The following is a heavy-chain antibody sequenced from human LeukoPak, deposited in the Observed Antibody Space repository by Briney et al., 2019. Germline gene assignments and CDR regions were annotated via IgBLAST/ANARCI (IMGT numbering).Heavy chain of an antibody. CDR3: ARTLLWFGEFYYYGMDV. CDR2: IAWDDVN. CDR1: GFSLSTSGMC. J-gene: IGHJ6*02. V-gene: IGHV2-70*11. Sequence: SGPMLVNPTQTLTLTCTFSGFSLSTSGMCVSWIRHPPGKALEWHARIAWDDVNNYSTSLKTTLTISKDTSKNQVVLTMTNMDPVDTATYYCARTLLWFGEFYYYGMDVWSQGTTVTVSS. D-gene: IGHD3-10*01.